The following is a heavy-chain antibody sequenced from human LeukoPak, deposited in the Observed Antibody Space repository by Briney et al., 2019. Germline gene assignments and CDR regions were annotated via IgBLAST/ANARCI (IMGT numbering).Heavy chain of an antibody. CDR2: IWYDGSNK. Sequence: PGGSLRLSCAACGVAFSSYGMHWVRQAPGKGLEWVAVIWYDGSNKYYADSVKGRFTISRDNSKNTLYLQMNSLRAEDTAVYYCARDYLDWYFDLWGRGTLVTVSS. CDR1: GVAFSSYG. CDR3: ARDYLDWYFDL. V-gene: IGHV3-33*01. J-gene: IGHJ2*01.